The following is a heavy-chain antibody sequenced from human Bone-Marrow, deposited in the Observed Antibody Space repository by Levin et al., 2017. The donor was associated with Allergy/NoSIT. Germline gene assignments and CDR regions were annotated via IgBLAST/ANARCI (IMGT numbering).Heavy chain of an antibody. J-gene: IGHJ3*01. CDR2: ISWYSDNI. Sequence: PGGSLRLSCAASGFTFVDYAMHWVRQAPGKGLEWVSGISWYSDNIGYADSVKGRFTISRDNAKNSLYLQMNSLRPEDTALYYCAKEVGYRVSFAFDVWGQGTMVTVSS. V-gene: IGHV3-9*01. CDR3: AKEVGYRVSFAFDV. CDR1: GFTFVDYA. D-gene: IGHD5-24*01.